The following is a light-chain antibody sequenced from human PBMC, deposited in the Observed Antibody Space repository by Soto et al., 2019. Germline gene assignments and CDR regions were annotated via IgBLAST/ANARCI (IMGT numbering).Light chain of an antibody. CDR1: DNDVGGYDF. CDR3: GSHSTSIAWV. V-gene: IGLV2-14*01. J-gene: IGLJ3*02. CDR2: QVT. Sequence: QSALTQSASVSGSPGQSITISCTGPDNDVGGYDFVSWYQQHPGRAPKLLIHQVTIRLSGISSRFSGSKSGNTASLTITGLQPEDEAMYFCGSHSTSIAWVFGGGTKLTVL.